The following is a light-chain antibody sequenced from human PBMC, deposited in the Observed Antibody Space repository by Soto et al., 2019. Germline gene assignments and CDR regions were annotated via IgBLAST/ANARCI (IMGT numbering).Light chain of an antibody. V-gene: IGKV3-11*01. CDR1: QAVNPR. Sequence: ILWTQSPATLSSFPGDRVTLSCRARQAVNPRLAWYQHKPGQAPRLLIYLTSNRATGAPARFSGSRSGTEFTLTISDLEPADFGLYYCQQRLNWPPGFGQGTKVDI. CDR2: LTS. J-gene: IGKJ1*01. CDR3: QQRLNWPPG.